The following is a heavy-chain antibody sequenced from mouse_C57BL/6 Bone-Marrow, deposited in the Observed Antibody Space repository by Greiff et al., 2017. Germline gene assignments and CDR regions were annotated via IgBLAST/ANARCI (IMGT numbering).Heavy chain of an antibody. D-gene: IGHD2-3*01. Sequence: QVQLKQSGPELVKPGASVKISCKASGYAFSSSWMNWVKQRPGKGLEWIGRIYPGDGDTNYNGKFKGKATLTADKSSSTAYMQLSSLTSEDSAVYFCARKGWLLPSFDYWGKGTTLTVSA. CDR3: ARKGWLLPSFDY. J-gene: IGHJ2*01. CDR1: GYAFSSSW. CDR2: IYPGDGDT. V-gene: IGHV1-82*01.